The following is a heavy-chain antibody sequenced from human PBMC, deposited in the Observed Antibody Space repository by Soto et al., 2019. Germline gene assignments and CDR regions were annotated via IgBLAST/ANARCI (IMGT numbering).Heavy chain of an antibody. CDR1: GGSFTINNW. V-gene: IGHV4-4*02. Sequence: PSETLSLTCAVSGGSFTINNWRTCVRQPPGQGLEWIGEIYRTGSTNYNPSLKSRVTISLDKSENQFSLKVTSLTAADTAVYYCASRDPGTSVDYWGQGTLVTVSS. D-gene: IGHD1-7*01. J-gene: IGHJ4*02. CDR3: ASRDPGTSVDY. CDR2: IYRTGST.